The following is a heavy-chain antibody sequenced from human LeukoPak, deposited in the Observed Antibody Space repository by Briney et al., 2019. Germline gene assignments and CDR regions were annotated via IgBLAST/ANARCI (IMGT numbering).Heavy chain of an antibody. CDR3: ARSFGTVVGGDY. Sequence: SETLSLTCTVSGYSISNNFYWAWIRQSPGKGLEWIGSIYYSGSTYYNPSLKSRVTISVDTSKNQFSLKLSSVTAADTAVYYCARSFGTVVGGDYWGQGTLVTVSS. J-gene: IGHJ4*02. V-gene: IGHV4-38-2*02. CDR2: IYYSGST. D-gene: IGHD2-15*01. CDR1: GYSISNNFY.